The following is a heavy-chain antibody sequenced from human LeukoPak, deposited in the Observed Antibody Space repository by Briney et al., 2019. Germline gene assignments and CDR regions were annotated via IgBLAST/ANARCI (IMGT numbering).Heavy chain of an antibody. J-gene: IGHJ6*02. CDR1: GFTFSSYA. Sequence: GGSLRLSCAASGFTFSSYAMSWVRQAPGKGLEWVSAISGSGGSTYYADSVKGRFTISRDNSKNTLYLQMNSLRAEDTAVYYCAKDPSKQQLSAIIPNYYYYGMDVWGQGTTVTVSS. CDR2: ISGSGGST. CDR3: AKDPSKQQLSAIIPNYYYYGMDV. V-gene: IGHV3-23*01. D-gene: IGHD6-13*01.